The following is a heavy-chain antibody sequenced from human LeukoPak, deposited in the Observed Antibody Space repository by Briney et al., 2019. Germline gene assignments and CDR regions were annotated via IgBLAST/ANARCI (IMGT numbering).Heavy chain of an antibody. V-gene: IGHV4-59*12. CDR1: GGSISSYY. CDR2: IYYSGST. CDR3: AREKEPRWLQLLDY. J-gene: IGHJ4*02. D-gene: IGHD5-24*01. Sequence: PSETLSLTCTVSGGSISSYYWSWIRQPPGKGLEWIGYIYYSGSTNYNPSLKSRVTISVDTSKNQFSLKLSSVTAADTAVYYCAREKEPRWLQLLDYWGQGALVTVSS.